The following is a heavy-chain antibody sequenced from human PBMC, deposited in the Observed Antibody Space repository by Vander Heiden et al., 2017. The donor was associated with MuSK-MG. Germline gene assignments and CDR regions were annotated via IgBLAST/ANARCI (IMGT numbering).Heavy chain of an antibody. CDR2: ISSSSSYI. CDR1: GFTFSSYS. V-gene: IGHV3-21*01. D-gene: IGHD3-22*01. CDR3: ARARGYDSSGYYAFDAFDI. Sequence: EVQLVESGGVLVKPGGSLRLSCAASGFTFSSYSMNWVRQAPGKGLEWVSSISSSSSYIYYADSVKGRFTISRDNAKNSLYLQMNSLRAEDTAVYYCARARGYDSSGYYAFDAFDIWGQGTMVTVSS. J-gene: IGHJ3*02.